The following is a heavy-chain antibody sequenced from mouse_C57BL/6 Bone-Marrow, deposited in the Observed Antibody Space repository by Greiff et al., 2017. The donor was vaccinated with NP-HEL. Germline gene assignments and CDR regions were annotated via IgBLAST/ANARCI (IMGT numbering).Heavy chain of an antibody. D-gene: IGHD1-1*01. J-gene: IGHJ3*01. CDR3: ARILRGFAY. CDR1: GYTFTSYW. V-gene: IGHV1-50*01. CDR2: IDPSDSYT. Sequence: QVQLKQPGAELVKPGASVKLSCKASGYTFTSYWMQWVKQRPGQGLEWIGEIDPSDSYTNYNQKFKGKATLTVDTSSSTAYMQLSSLTSEDSAVYYCARILRGFAYWGQGTLVTVSA.